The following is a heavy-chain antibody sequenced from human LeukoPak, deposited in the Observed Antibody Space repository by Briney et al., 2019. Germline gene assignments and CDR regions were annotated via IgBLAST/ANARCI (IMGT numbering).Heavy chain of an antibody. D-gene: IGHD4-17*01. CDR3: ARSPHYGDYYYYFYYMDV. V-gene: IGHV4-39*07. CDR1: GDSITSSYYY. Sequence: SETLSLTCTVSGDSITSSYYYWGWIRQPPGKGLEWIATIYYSGSTHYNPSLKSRVTISVDTSKNQFSLKLSSVTAADTAVYYCARSPHYGDYYYYFYYMDVWGKGTTVTVSS. CDR2: IYYSGST. J-gene: IGHJ6*03.